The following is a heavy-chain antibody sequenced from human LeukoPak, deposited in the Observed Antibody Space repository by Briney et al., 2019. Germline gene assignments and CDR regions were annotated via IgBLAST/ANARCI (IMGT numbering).Heavy chain of an antibody. V-gene: IGHV4-59*01. CDR2: IYDTGVT. Sequence: SETLSLTCTVSGGSISPYHWAWIRQSPEKGLEWIGYIYDTGVTNYNPSLRSRLSISVDTSKNLFSLYMRSVTAADTAVYYCARVHDGYNYAFDYWGQGTLVTVSS. CDR1: GGSISPYH. D-gene: IGHD5-24*01. J-gene: IGHJ4*02. CDR3: ARVHDGYNYAFDY.